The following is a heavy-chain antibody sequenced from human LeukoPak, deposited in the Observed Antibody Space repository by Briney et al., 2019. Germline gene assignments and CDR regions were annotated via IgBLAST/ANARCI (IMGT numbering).Heavy chain of an antibody. Sequence: PGGTLRLSCAASGLTFSTYGMTWVRQAPGKGLEWVSAISGSAATTFYADSVRGRFTISRDNSKNTLYLQMNSLRAEDTAVYYCAKRGPGSPQSGKYYFDYWGQGTLVTVSS. CDR1: GLTFSTYG. CDR2: ISGSAATT. CDR3: AKRGPGSPQSGKYYFDY. J-gene: IGHJ4*02. V-gene: IGHV3-23*01. D-gene: IGHD3-10*01.